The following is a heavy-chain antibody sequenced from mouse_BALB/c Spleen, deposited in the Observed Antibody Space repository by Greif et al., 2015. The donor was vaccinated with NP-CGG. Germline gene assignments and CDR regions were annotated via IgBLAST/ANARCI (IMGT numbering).Heavy chain of an antibody. CDR1: GFTFSSFG. Sequence: EVKLVESGGGLVQPGGSRKLSCAASGFTFSSFGMHWVRQAPEKGLEWVAYISSGSSTIYYADTVKGRFTISRDNPKSTLFLQMTSLRSEDTAMYYCARLFDYWGQGTTLTVSS. V-gene: IGHV5-17*02. J-gene: IGHJ2*01. CDR3: ARLFDY. CDR2: ISSGSSTI.